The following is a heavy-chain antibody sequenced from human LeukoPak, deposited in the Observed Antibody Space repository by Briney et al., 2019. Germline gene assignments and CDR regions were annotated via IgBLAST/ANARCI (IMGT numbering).Heavy chain of an antibody. CDR3: ARARNYGSGSYKCLFDY. J-gene: IGHJ4*02. V-gene: IGHV3-48*03. CDR2: ISSSGSTI. D-gene: IGHD3-10*01. Sequence: GGSLRLSCAASGFTFSSYEMNWVRQAPGKGLEWVSYISSSGSTIYYADSVKGRFTISRDNAKNSLYLQMNSLRAEDTAVYYCARARNYGSGSYKCLFDYWGQGTLVTVSS. CDR1: GFTFSSYE.